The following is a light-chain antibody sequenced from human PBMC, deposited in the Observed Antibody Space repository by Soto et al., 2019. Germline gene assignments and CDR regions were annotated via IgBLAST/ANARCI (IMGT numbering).Light chain of an antibody. CDR2: GAS. CDR3: QQYGSSPPYT. CDR1: HSVSSTY. Sequence: EIVLTQSPGTLSLSPGERVTLSCRASHSVSSTYLAWYQQKPGQAPRLIIYGASSRATGIPDRFSGSGSGTDFTLTISRLEPEDFAVYYCQQYGSSPPYTFGQGTKLEIK. J-gene: IGKJ2*01. V-gene: IGKV3-20*01.